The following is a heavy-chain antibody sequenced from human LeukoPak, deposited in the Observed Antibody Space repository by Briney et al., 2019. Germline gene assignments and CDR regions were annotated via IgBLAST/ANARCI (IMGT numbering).Heavy chain of an antibody. CDR3: ARGRDNYNLDY. J-gene: IGHJ4*02. CDR2: IYYTGST. V-gene: IGHV4-39*01. CDR1: GGSISSNNYY. D-gene: IGHD5-24*01. Sequence: SETLFLTCSVSGGSISSNNYYWGWIRQPPGKGLEWIGSIYYTGSTYNNPSLKARVTISADASKNQFSLKLNSVTAADTAVYYCARGRDNYNLDYWGQGTLVTVSS.